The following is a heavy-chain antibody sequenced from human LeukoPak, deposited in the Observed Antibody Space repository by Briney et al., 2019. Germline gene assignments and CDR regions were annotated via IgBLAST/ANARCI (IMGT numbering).Heavy chain of an antibody. CDR3: ARAGGRSWFDP. CDR1: GYTFSDSY. Sequence: ASVKLSCTASGYTFSDSYIHWVRQAPGQRLEWMGSMNPKSGGTKYAQKFQGRVSMTRDTSISTAYMELASLTSDDTAVYYCARAGGRSWFDPWGQGTLVTVSS. D-gene: IGHD1-26*01. J-gene: IGHJ5*02. CDR2: MNPKSGGT. V-gene: IGHV1-2*02.